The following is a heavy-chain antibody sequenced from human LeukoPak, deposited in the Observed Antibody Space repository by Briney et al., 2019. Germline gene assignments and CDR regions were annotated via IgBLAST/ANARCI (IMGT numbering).Heavy chain of an antibody. J-gene: IGHJ3*02. CDR2: IYHSGIT. V-gene: IGHV4-4*02. CDR1: GGSISSSNW. Sequence: SGTLSLTCAVSGGSISSSNWWSWARQPPGKGLEWIGEIYHSGITNYNPSLKSRVTISVDKSKNQFSLNLSSVTAADTAVYYCARDHGSGYDYDAFDIWGQGTMVTVSS. D-gene: IGHD5-12*01. CDR3: ARDHGSGYDYDAFDI.